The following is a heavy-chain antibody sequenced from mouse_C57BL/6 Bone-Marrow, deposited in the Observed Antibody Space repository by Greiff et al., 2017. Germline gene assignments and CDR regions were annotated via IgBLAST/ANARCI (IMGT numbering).Heavy chain of an antibody. D-gene: IGHD2-3*01. J-gene: IGHJ1*03. Sequence: VQLQQSGAELVRPGASVTLSCKASGYTFTDYEMHWVKQTPVHGLEWIGAIDPETGGTAYNQKFKGKAILTAAKSSSTAYMELRSLTSEDSAVYYCTRSGDGYPWYFDVWGTGTTVTVSS. CDR2: IDPETGGT. CDR1: GYTFTDYE. V-gene: IGHV1-15*01. CDR3: TRSGDGYPWYFDV.